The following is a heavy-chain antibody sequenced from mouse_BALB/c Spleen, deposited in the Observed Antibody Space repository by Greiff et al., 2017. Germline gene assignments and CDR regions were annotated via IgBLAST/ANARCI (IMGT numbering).Heavy chain of an antibody. V-gene: IGHV5-4*02. CDR2: ISDGGSYT. J-gene: IGHJ4*01. D-gene: IGHD2-14*01. Sequence: EVKLQESGGGLVKPGGSLKLSCAASGFTFSDYYMYWVRQTPEKRLEWVATISDGGSYTYYPDSVKGRFTISRDNAKNNLYLQMSSLKSEDTAMYYCARGVREGYAMDYWGQGTSVTVSS. CDR3: ARGVREGYAMDY. CDR1: GFTFSDYY.